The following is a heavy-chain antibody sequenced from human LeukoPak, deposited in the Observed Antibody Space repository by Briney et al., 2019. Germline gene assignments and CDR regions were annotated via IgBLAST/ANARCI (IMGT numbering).Heavy chain of an antibody. CDR1: GFTFSTYA. CDR2: ISGSGGTT. CDR3: AKIRDSSGLDY. D-gene: IGHD3-22*01. J-gene: IGHJ4*02. Sequence: GGSLRLSCAASGFTFSTYAMSWVRQAPGKGLEWVSSISGSGGTTYYADPVKGRFTISRDNSKNTLYLQMNSLRAEDTAVYYCAKIRDSSGLDYWGQGTLVTVSS. V-gene: IGHV3-23*01.